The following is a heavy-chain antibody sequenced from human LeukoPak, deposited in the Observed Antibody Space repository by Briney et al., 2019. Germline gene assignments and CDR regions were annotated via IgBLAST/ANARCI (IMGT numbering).Heavy chain of an antibody. D-gene: IGHD1-14*01. Sequence: ASVKVSCKASGYTFTGYYTHWVRQAPGQGLEWMGWINPNSGATNYAQKFQGRVTMTRDTSISTAYMELSSLRSDDTAVYYCASQGRQEPGAYYFDYWGQGTLVTVSS. CDR3: ASQGRQEPGAYYFDY. CDR2: INPNSGAT. V-gene: IGHV1-2*02. J-gene: IGHJ4*02. CDR1: GYTFTGYY.